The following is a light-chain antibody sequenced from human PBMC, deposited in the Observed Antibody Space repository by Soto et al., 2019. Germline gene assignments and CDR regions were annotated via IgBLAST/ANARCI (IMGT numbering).Light chain of an antibody. CDR1: QSLLHDNGYNY. V-gene: IGKV2-28*01. CDR2: LGS. Sequence: DLVMTQSPLSLPVTPGEPASISCRSSQSLLHDNGYNYLDWYLQKPGQSPQLLIYLGSNRASGVPDRVSGSASGTDFTLKISRVEAEDAGIYYCMQALQAPWTFGQGTKVEIK. CDR3: MQALQAPWT. J-gene: IGKJ1*01.